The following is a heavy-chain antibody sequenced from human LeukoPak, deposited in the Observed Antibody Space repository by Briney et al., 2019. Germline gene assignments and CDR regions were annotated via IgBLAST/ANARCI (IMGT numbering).Heavy chain of an antibody. CDR2: IYYSGST. V-gene: IGHV4-31*03. Sequence: SETLSLTCTVSGGSISSGGYYWSWIRQHPGKGLEWIGYIYYSGSTYYNPSLKSRVTISVDTSKNQFSLKLSSVTAADTAVYYCARVGLLPRLVYAYYFDYWGQGSLVTVSS. D-gene: IGHD5/OR15-5a*01. J-gene: IGHJ4*02. CDR1: GGSISSGGYY. CDR3: ARVGLLPRLVYAYYFDY.